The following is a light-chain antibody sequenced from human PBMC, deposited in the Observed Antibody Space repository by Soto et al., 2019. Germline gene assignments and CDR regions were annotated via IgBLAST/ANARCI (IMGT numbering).Light chain of an antibody. CDR3: QQTYSFPLT. J-gene: IGKJ4*01. CDR2: AAS. V-gene: IGKV1-39*01. Sequence: DIQMTQSPSSLSASVGDRVTITCRASQSISSYLNWYQQKPGQAPKLLIYAASSLQGGVPSRFSGSGSGTDFTLTFSSLPPEDFATYYCQQTYSFPLTFGGGTKVEIK. CDR1: QSISSY.